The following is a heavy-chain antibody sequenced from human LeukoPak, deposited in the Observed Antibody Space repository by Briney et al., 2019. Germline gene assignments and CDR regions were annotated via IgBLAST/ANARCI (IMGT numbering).Heavy chain of an antibody. Sequence: SETLSLTCTVSGVSINSSTYYWGWIRQPPGKGLEWIGNISYSGSTFYNPSLKSRVTISVDTSKNQFSLKLSSVTAADTAVYYCARHNQIVVVPAAALDYWGQGTLVTVSS. CDR1: GVSINSSTYY. D-gene: IGHD2-2*01. J-gene: IGHJ4*02. CDR2: ISYSGST. V-gene: IGHV4-39*01. CDR3: ARHNQIVVVPAAALDY.